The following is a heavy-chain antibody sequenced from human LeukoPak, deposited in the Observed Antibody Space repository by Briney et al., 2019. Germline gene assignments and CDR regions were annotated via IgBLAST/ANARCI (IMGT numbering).Heavy chain of an antibody. CDR1: GFTFRSYA. CDR2: ISGSGGST. J-gene: IGHJ6*02. V-gene: IGHV3-23*01. Sequence: GGSLRLSCAASGFTFRSYAMNWVRQAPGKGLEWVSAISGSGGSTYYADSVKGRFTISRDNSKNTLYLQMNSLRAEDTAVYYCAKDIGYSSGWTGYYYGMDVWGQGTTVTVSS. D-gene: IGHD6-19*01. CDR3: AKDIGYSSGWTGYYYGMDV.